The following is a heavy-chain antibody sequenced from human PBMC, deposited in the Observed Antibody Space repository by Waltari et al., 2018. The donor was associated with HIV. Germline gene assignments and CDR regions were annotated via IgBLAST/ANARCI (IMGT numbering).Heavy chain of an antibody. Sequence: QVQLVQSGAEVKKPGSSVKVSCKASGGTFSSYAISWVRQAPGQGLEWMGGIIPIFGTANYAQKFQGRVTMTADKSTSTAYMELSSLRSEDTAVYYCARDRITMVQGVTYYYGMDVWGQGTTVTVSS. CDR2: IIPIFGTA. D-gene: IGHD3-10*01. V-gene: IGHV1-69*06. J-gene: IGHJ6*02. CDR3: ARDRITMVQGVTYYYGMDV. CDR1: GGTFSSYA.